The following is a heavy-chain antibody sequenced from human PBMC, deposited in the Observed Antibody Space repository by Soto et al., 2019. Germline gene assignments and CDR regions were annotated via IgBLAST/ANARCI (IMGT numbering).Heavy chain of an antibody. J-gene: IGHJ4*02. D-gene: IGHD2-15*01. V-gene: IGHV4-34*01. CDR3: ARVGEYDTRYCGGDRCYSSFDY. CDR1: GDSFSGYH. Sequence: SETLSLTCAVYGDSFSGYHWSWIRLPPGKGLEWIGNINHGGSTLHNPSLKSRVSMTVDTSKNQFSLSLSSVTAADTAVYYCARVGEYDTRYCGGDRCYSSFDYWGQGTQVTVSS. CDR2: INHGGST.